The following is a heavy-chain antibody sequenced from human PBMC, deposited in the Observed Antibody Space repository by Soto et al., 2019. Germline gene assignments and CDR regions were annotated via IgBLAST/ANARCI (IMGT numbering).Heavy chain of an antibody. CDR3: ARDPKEGATFPPPYGMDV. Sequence: PGGSLRLSCAASGFTFSSYSMNWVRQAPGKGLEWVSYISSSSSTIYYADSVKGRFTISRDNAKNSLYLQMNSLRAEDTAVYYCARDPKEGATFPPPYGMDVWGQGTTVTVSS. D-gene: IGHD1-26*01. V-gene: IGHV3-48*01. CDR2: ISSSSSTI. J-gene: IGHJ6*02. CDR1: GFTFSSYS.